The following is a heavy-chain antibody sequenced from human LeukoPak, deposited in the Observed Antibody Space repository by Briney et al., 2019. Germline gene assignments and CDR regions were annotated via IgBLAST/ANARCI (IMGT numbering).Heavy chain of an antibody. CDR2: INPNSGGT. CDR1: GYTFTGYY. CDR3: ARVFSYVYYYGMDV. J-gene: IGHJ6*02. V-gene: IGHV1-2*02. Sequence: GASVKVSCKASGYTFTGYYMHWVRQAPGQGLAWMGWINPNSGGTNYAQKFQGRVTMTRDTSISTAYMELSRLRSDDTAVYYCARVFSYVYYYGMDVWGQGTTVTVSS. D-gene: IGHD1-26*01.